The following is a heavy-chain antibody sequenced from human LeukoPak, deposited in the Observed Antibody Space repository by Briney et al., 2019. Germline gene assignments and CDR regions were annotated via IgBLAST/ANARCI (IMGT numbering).Heavy chain of an antibody. Sequence: ASVKVSCKASGYTFTSYGISWVRQAPGRGLEWRGWISAYNGNTNYAQKLQGRVTMTTDTSTSTAYMELRSLRSDDTAVYYWASTASPIRAAVGTIVGDTTGLGYCGQGSLVTVSS. CDR3: ASTASPIRAAVGTIVGDTTGLGY. D-gene: IGHD1-26*01. J-gene: IGHJ4*02. V-gene: IGHV1-18*01. CDR1: GYTFTSYG. CDR2: ISAYNGNT.